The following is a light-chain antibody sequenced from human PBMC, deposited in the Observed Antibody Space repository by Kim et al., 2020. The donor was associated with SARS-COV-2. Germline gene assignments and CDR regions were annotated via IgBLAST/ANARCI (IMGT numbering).Light chain of an antibody. CDR1: NIGSKS. CDR3: QVWDSSSVHVV. CDR2: YDS. Sequence: APGKTARITWGGNNIGSKSVHWYQQKPGQAPVLVIYYDSDRPSGIPERFSGSNSGNTATLTISRVEAGDEADYYCQVWDSSSVHVVFGGGTQLTVL. J-gene: IGLJ2*01. V-gene: IGLV3-21*04.